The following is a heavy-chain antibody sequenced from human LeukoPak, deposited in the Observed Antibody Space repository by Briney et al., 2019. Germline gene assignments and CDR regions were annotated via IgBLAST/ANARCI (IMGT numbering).Heavy chain of an antibody. Sequence: GGSLRLSCAASGFTVSSTYMSWVRQPPGKGLEWVSIIYSGDNTFYAHTVKGRFTISRDNAKNSLYLQMNSLRAEDTAVYYCARTHLSSSGWSPFDYWGQGTLVTVSS. D-gene: IGHD6-19*01. CDR3: ARTHLSSSGWSPFDY. CDR1: GFTVSSTY. CDR2: IYSGDNT. V-gene: IGHV3-66*01. J-gene: IGHJ4*02.